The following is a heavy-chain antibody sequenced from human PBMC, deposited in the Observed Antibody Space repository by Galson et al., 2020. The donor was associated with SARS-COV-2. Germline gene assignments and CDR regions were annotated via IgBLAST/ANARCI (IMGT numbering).Heavy chain of an antibody. CDR1: GFIFSTYA. CDR2: ISSTGGTT. CDR3: AKLATVDYYCGMDV. D-gene: IGHD3-3*02. Sequence: TGGSLRLSCAASGFIFSTYAMSWVRQAPGKGLQWVSTISSTGGTTYYADSVKGRFTISRDNSKTTLYLQMSSLRAEDTAVYYCAKLATVDYYCGMDVWGQGTTVTVSS. J-gene: IGHJ6*02. V-gene: IGHV3-23*01.